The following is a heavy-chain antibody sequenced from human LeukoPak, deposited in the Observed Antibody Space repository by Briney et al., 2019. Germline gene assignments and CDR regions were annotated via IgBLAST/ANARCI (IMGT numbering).Heavy chain of an antibody. Sequence: ASVKVSCKASGYTFNGYYLHWVRQAPGQGLEWMGWINPNSGGTNYAQKFQGRVTMTRDTSISTAYMELSRLRSDDTAVYYCARGLRNSGSYDDCWGQGTPVTVS. CDR1: GYTFNGYY. D-gene: IGHD3-10*01. V-gene: IGHV1-2*02. CDR2: INPNSGGT. J-gene: IGHJ4*02. CDR3: ARGLRNSGSYDDC.